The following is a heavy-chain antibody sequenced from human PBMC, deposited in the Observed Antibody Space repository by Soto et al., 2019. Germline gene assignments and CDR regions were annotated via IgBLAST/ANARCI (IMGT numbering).Heavy chain of an antibody. Sequence: EVQLLESGGGLVQPGGSLRLSCAASGFTFSTYAMSWVRQAPGKGLEWVSTITTSGSADSTFYADSVKGRFTISRDNSKSTLYLQINSLRAEDTAVYYCAKTRGAMIYAISVYGMDVWGQGTTVTVSS. D-gene: IGHD2-8*01. CDR3: AKTRGAMIYAISVYGMDV. J-gene: IGHJ6*02. CDR1: GFTFSTYA. CDR2: TSGSADST. V-gene: IGHV3-23*01.